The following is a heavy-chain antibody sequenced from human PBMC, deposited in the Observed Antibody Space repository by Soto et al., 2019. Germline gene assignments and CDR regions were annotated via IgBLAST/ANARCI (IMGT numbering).Heavy chain of an antibody. CDR1: GYTFSSHA. J-gene: IGHJ4*02. D-gene: IGHD3-3*01. Sequence: ASVKVSCKASGYTFSSHAIHWLRQAPGQRLEWMGWINAGNGDTNYSQKFQGRVAFTTDTSARSAYMELSTLRSEDTAVYYCARDEARIAVFGVVYYFDYWGQGTVVTVSS. CDR3: ARDEARIAVFGVVYYFDY. V-gene: IGHV1-3*01. CDR2: INAGNGDT.